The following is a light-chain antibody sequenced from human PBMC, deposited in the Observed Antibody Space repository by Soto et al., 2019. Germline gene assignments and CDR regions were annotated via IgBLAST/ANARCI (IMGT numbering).Light chain of an antibody. V-gene: IGKV1-6*01. CDR1: QGIRND. CDR3: LQDYNYPWT. Sequence: AIQMTQSPSSLSASVGDKVTITCRASQGIRNDLGWYQQRPGKAPKLLIYAASSLQSGVPSRFSGSGSGTDFTLTISSLQPEDFATYYCLQDYNYPWTFGQGTKVEIK. J-gene: IGKJ1*01. CDR2: AAS.